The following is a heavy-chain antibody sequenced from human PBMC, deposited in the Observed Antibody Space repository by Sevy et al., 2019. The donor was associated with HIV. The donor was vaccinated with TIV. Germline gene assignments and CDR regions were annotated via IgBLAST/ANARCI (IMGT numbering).Heavy chain of an antibody. V-gene: IGHV3-20*04. D-gene: IGHD2-21*02. CDR1: GFTFDDYG. J-gene: IGHJ4*02. CDR3: ARGAIVVTAPRYFDY. Sequence: GGSLRLSCAASGFTFDDYGMSWVRQAPGKGLQWDSGINWNGGSTDYADSVKGRFTISRDNAKNSLYLQMNSLRAEDTALYYCARGAIVVTAPRYFDYWGQGTLVTVSS. CDR2: INWNGGST.